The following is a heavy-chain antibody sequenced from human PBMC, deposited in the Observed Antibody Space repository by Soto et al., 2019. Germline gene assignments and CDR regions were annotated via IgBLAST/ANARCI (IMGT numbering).Heavy chain of an antibody. CDR2: VYYSGSA. Sequence: LSLTCNVSGGSIRSYYWNWIRQPPGKTLEWIGDVYYSGSANYNPSLKSRVTISVDMSKNQFSLKLNSVTAADTAVYYCARGSMVRGPTPFDYWGQGTLVTVSS. CDR3: ARGSMVRGPTPFDY. V-gene: IGHV4-59*01. J-gene: IGHJ4*02. D-gene: IGHD3-10*01. CDR1: GGSIRSYY.